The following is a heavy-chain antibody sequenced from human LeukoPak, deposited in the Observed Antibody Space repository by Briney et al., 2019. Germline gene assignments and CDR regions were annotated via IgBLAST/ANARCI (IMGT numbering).Heavy chain of an antibody. CDR2: INPNSGDT. J-gene: IGHJ4*02. CDR1: GYTFTGYH. CDR3: VRDYCSSTSCLFDY. D-gene: IGHD2-2*01. Sequence: ASVKVSCKASGYTFTGYHMHWVRQAPGQGLEWMGRINPNSGDTNYAQKFQGRVTMTRDTSISTAYMELSRLRSDDTTVYYCVRDYCSSTSCLFDYWGQGTLVTVSS. V-gene: IGHV1-2*06.